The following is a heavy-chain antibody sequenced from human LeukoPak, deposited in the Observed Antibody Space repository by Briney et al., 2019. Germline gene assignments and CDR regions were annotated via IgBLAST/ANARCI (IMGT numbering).Heavy chain of an antibody. Sequence: ASVKVSCKASGYTFTSYYMHWVRQAPGQGLEWMGIINSSGGSTSYAQKFQGRVTMTRDTSTSTVYMELSSLRSEDTAVYYCARDIVVVPAAPVYGMDVWGKGTTVTVSS. D-gene: IGHD2-2*01. CDR1: GYTFTSYY. CDR3: ARDIVVVPAAPVYGMDV. V-gene: IGHV1-46*01. J-gene: IGHJ6*04. CDR2: INSSGGST.